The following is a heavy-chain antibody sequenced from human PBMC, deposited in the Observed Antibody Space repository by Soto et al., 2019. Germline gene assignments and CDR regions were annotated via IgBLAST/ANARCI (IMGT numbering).Heavy chain of an antibody. D-gene: IGHD3-22*01. Sequence: ASVKVSCKASRYTFTNYYMHWVRQAPGQGLEWMGMINPRGGRTTYPQKFQDRVTMTTDTSTSTIYMDLSSLRSVDTAVYYCARDLADDDDDSNTHYNGFDIWGQGTMVTVSS. CDR3: ARDLADDDDDSNTHYNGFDI. CDR2: INPRGGRT. J-gene: IGHJ3*02. V-gene: IGHV1-46*03. CDR1: RYTFTNYY.